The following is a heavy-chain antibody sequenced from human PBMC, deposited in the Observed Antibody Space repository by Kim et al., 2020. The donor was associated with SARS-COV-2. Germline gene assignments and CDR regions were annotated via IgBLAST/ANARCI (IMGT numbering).Heavy chain of an antibody. J-gene: IGHJ4*02. CDR1: GGSISSSSYY. CDR3: ASEIYYYDSSGYQADY. CDR2: IYYSGST. D-gene: IGHD3-22*01. Sequence: SETLSLTCTVSGGSISSSSYYWGWIRQPPGKGLEWIGSIYYSGSTYYNPSLKSRVTISVDTSKNQFSLKLSSVTAADTAVYYCASEIYYYDSSGYQADYWGQGTLVTVSS. V-gene: IGHV4-39*07.